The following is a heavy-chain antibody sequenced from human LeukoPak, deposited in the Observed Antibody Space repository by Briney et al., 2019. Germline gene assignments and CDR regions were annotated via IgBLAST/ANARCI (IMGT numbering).Heavy chain of an antibody. CDR2: ISRNSVTI. J-gene: IGHJ5*02. CDR3: ATSKGGGGFDP. V-gene: IGHV3-9*03. D-gene: IGHD3-16*01. Sequence: GGSLRLSCVASGFTFHDYAMHWVRQAPGKGLEWVSGISRNSVTIDYANSVKGRFTIFRDNAKNSLYLQMNSLEPEDLGLYYCATSKGGGGFDPWGQGTLVTVSS. CDR1: GFTFHDYA.